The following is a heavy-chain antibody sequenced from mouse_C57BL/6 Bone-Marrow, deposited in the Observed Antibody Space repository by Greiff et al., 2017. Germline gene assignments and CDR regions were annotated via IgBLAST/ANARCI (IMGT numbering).Heavy chain of an antibody. Sequence: EVQLQQSGAELVRPGASVKLSCTASGFNIKDAYMHWVKQRPEQGLEWIGWIDPENGDTEYASKFQGKATITADTSSNTAYLQLSSLTSEDTAVYYCTTYYYASYYFDYWGQGTTLTVSS. CDR2: IDPENGDT. CDR1: GFNIKDAY. J-gene: IGHJ2*01. CDR3: TTYYYASYYFDY. V-gene: IGHV14-4*01. D-gene: IGHD1-1*01.